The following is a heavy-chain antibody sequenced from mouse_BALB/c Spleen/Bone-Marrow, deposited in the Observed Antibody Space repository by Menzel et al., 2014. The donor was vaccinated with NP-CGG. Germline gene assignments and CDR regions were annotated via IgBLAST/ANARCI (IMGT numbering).Heavy chain of an antibody. CDR3: ARAPQLLYYFDY. D-gene: IGHD4-1*02. V-gene: IGHV5-6-5*01. CDR1: GFTFSTYA. J-gene: IGHJ2*01. CDR2: ISNGGST. Sequence: EVMLVESGGGLVKPGGSLKLSCAASGFTFSTYAMSWVRQTPEKRLEWVASISNGGSTYYQDSVKGRLTISRDNARNILYLQMSSLRSEDTAMYYCARAPQLLYYFDYWGQGTTLTVSS.